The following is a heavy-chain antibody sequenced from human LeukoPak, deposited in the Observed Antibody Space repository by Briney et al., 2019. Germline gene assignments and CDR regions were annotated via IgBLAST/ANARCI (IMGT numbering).Heavy chain of an antibody. Sequence: GGSLRLSCAASGFTISSYGMHWVRQAPGKGLEWVAVIWYDGSNKYYADSVKGRFTISRDNSKNTLYLQMNSLRAEDTAVYYCARGDDNYYGSGSSPGYWGQGTLVTVSS. CDR2: IWYDGSNK. V-gene: IGHV3-33*01. J-gene: IGHJ4*02. CDR1: GFTISSYG. D-gene: IGHD3-10*01. CDR3: ARGDDNYYGSGSSPGY.